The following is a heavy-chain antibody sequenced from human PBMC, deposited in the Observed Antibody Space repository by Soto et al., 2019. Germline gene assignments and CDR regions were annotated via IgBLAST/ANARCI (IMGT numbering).Heavy chain of an antibody. CDR1: GGTFSSYT. D-gene: IGHD2-15*01. Sequence: QVQLVQSGAEVKKPGSSVKVSCKASGGTFSSYTISWVRQAPGQGLEWMGRIIPILGIANYAQKFQGRVTITADKSTSTAYMELSSLRSEDTAVYYCARDIVVVVAATPGYYMDVWGKGITVTVSS. J-gene: IGHJ6*03. V-gene: IGHV1-69*08. CDR2: IIPILGIA. CDR3: ARDIVVVVAATPGYYMDV.